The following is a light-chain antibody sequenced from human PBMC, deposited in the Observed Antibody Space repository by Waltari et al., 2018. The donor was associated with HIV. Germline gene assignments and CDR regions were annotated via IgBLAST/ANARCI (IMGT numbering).Light chain of an antibody. J-gene: IGLJ2*01. Sequence: QSVLTQATSTSETPGQRVTISCSGSTSNIGRSYVYWYHQLPGTAPKLLIYRNYQRPSGVPDRFSGSKSGTSASLAISGLRPEDEGDYFCAAWDHDLSAVLFGGGTKLTVL. CDR3: AAWDHDLSAVL. CDR2: RNY. CDR1: TSNIGRSY. V-gene: IGLV1-47*01.